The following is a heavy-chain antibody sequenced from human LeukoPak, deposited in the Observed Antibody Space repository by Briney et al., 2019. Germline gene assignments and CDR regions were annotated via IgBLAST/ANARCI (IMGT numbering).Heavy chain of an antibody. CDR3: ARGPPIRGYWYGYDTGYYYSYSMDV. J-gene: IGHJ6*03. CDR2: MNPISGNT. V-gene: IGHV1-8*01. Sequence: ASVKVSCKASGYTFTSYDINWVRQATGQGLEWMGWMNPISGNTGHAQKFQGRVTMTRDTSISTAYMELSSLRSEDTAVYYCARGPPIRGYWYGYDTGYYYSYSMDVWGKGTTVTISS. D-gene: IGHD5-18*01. CDR1: GYTFTSYD.